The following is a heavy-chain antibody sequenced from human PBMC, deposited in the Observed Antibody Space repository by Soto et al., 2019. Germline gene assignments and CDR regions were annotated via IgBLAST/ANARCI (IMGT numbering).Heavy chain of an antibody. CDR3: ARSLSTIGARPDY. V-gene: IGHV1-2*02. CDR1: GYTLSDYF. Sequence: QVPLVQSGAEVKKPGASVEVSCKSSGYTLSDYFIHWVRQAPGQGLEWMGWINPNTGHTNYAQKFQGRVTMSRDTSINTAYMEVYRLTSDDTAVYYCARSLSTIGARPDYWGQGTLVTVSS. D-gene: IGHD6-6*01. J-gene: IGHJ4*02. CDR2: INPNTGHT.